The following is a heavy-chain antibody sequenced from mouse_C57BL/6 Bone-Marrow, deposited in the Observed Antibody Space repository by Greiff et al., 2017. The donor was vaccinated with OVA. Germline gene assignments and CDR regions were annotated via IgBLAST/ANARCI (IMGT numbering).Heavy chain of an antibody. D-gene: IGHD2-4*01. J-gene: IGHJ3*01. CDR3: AKSRYDYDWFAY. CDR1: GFSLTSYG. V-gene: IGHV2-5*01. CDR2: IWRGGST. Sequence: QVQLQQSGPGLVQPSQSLSITCTVSGFSLTSYGVHWVRQSPGKGLEWLGVIWRGGSTDYNAAFMSRLSITKNNSKSQVFFKMNSLQADATAIYDCAKSRYDYDWFAYWGQGTLVTVSA.